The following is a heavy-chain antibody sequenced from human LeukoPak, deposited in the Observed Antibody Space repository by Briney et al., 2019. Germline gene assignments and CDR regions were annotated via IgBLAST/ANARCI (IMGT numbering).Heavy chain of an antibody. Sequence: PGRSLRLSCAASGFTFDDYAMHWVRHAPGKGLEWVSGISWNSGSIGYADSVKGRFTISRDNAKNSLYLQMNSLRAEDTALYYCAEGDHYDSSGYFDYWGQGTLVTVSS. CDR3: AEGDHYDSSGYFDY. D-gene: IGHD3-22*01. V-gene: IGHV3-9*01. CDR1: GFTFDDYA. J-gene: IGHJ4*02. CDR2: ISWNSGSI.